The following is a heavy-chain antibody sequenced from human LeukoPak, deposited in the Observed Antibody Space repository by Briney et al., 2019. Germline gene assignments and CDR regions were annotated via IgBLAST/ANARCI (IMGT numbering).Heavy chain of an antibody. CDR2: ISSGSSTI. V-gene: IGHV3-48*01. J-gene: IGHJ3*01. Sequence: GGSLRLSCAASGFTFSSYNMNWVRQAPGKGLEWVSYISSGSSTIYYADSVKGRFTVSRDNSKDTLYLQMGSLRAEDMAVYYCTRDIGRLRGDAFDFWGQGTMVTVSS. D-gene: IGHD2-15*01. CDR3: TRDIGRLRGDAFDF. CDR1: GFTFSSYN.